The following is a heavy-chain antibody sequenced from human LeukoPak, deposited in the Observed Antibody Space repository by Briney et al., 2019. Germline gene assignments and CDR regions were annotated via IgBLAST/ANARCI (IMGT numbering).Heavy chain of an antibody. CDR3: ARIYCSSTSCYLPFDY. D-gene: IGHD2-2*01. J-gene: IGHJ4*02. Sequence: PSETLSLTCTVSGGSISSYYWSWIRQPAGKGLEWIGRIYTSGSTNYNPSLKSRVTMSVDTSKNQFSLKLRSVTAADTAVYYCARIYCSSTSCYLPFDYWGQGTLVTVSS. V-gene: IGHV4-4*07. CDR1: GGSISSYY. CDR2: IYTSGST.